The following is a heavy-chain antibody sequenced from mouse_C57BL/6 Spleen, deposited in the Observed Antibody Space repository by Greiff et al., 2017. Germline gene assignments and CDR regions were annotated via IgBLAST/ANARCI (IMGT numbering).Heavy chain of an antibody. CDR3: ARGDYDYEGYAMDY. CDR2: INPNYGTT. D-gene: IGHD2-4*01. V-gene: IGHV1-39*01. CDR1: GYSFTDYN. J-gene: IGHJ4*01. Sequence: EVQRKEDGPELVKPGASVKISCKASGYSFTDYNMNWVKQSNGKSLEWIGVINPNYGTTSYNQKFKGKATLTVDQSSSTAYMQLNSLTSEDSAVYYCARGDYDYEGYAMDYWGQGTSVTVSS.